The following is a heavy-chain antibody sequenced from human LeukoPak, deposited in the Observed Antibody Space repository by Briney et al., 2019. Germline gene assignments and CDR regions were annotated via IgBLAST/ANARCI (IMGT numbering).Heavy chain of an antibody. V-gene: IGHV1-2*02. D-gene: IGHD3-10*01. CDR3: ARDTYYYGSGSFPDNWFDP. J-gene: IGHJ5*02. Sequence: GASVKVSCKASGYTFTGYYMHWVRQAPGQGLEWMGWINPNSGGTNYAQKFQGGVTMTRDTSISTAYMELSRLRSDDTAVYYCARDTYYYGSGSFPDNWFDPWGQGTLVTVSS. CDR1: GYTFTGYY. CDR2: INPNSGGT.